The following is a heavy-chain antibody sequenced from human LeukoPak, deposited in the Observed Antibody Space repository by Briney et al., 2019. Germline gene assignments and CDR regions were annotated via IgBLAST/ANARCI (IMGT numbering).Heavy chain of an antibody. Sequence: GESLKISCKGSGYIFTSYWIACVRQMPGKGLEWMGIIYPGDSNIRYSPSFQGQVTISADKSISTAYLQWSSLKASDTAMYYCARRICSNGVCYDDYWGQGTLVAVSS. CDR2: IYPGDSNI. CDR1: GYIFTSYW. CDR3: ARRICSNGVCYDDY. V-gene: IGHV5-51*01. D-gene: IGHD2-8*01. J-gene: IGHJ4*02.